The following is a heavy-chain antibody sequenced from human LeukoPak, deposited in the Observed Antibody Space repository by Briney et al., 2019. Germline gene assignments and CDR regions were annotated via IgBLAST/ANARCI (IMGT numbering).Heavy chain of an antibody. CDR3: ARDPGSYGDYVY. Sequence: GGSLRLSCAASGFTFSSYEMTWVRQAPGKRLEWVSYISSSGSTIYYADSVKGRFTISRDNAKNSLYLQMNSLRAEDTAVYFCARDPGSYGDYVYWGQGTLVTVSS. D-gene: IGHD4-17*01. V-gene: IGHV3-48*03. CDR1: GFTFSSYE. CDR2: ISSSGSTI. J-gene: IGHJ4*02.